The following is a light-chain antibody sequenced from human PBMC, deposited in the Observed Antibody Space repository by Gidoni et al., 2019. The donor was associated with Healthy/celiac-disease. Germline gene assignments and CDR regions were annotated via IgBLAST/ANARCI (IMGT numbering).Light chain of an antibody. Sequence: DIQMTQSPSTRSASVGDRVTITCRASQSISSWLAWYQQKPGKAPKLLIYKASSLESGVPSRFSGSGSGTEFTLTIRSLQPDDFATYYCQQYNSYSKTFGQGTKVEIK. CDR2: KAS. V-gene: IGKV1-5*03. CDR3: QQYNSYSKT. CDR1: QSISSW. J-gene: IGKJ1*01.